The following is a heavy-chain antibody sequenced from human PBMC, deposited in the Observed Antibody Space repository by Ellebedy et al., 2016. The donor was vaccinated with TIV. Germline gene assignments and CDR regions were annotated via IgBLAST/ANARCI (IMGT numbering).Heavy chain of an antibody. D-gene: IGHD3-9*01. CDR2: IKQDGSEK. CDR1: GFTFSSYE. J-gene: IGHJ4*02. CDR3: ARVGKNYDILTGYYFVY. Sequence: GESLKISCAASGFTFSSYEMNWVRQAPGKGLEWVANIKQDGSEKYYVDSVKGRFTISRDNAKNSLYLQMNSLRAEDTAVYYCARVGKNYDILTGYYFVYWGQGTLVTVSS. V-gene: IGHV3-7*01.